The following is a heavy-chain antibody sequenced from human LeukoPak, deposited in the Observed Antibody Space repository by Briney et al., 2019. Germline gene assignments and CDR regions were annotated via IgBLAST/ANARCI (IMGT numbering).Heavy chain of an antibody. Sequence: ASVKVSCKASGGTFNRYAISWVRQAPGQGLEWMGWINPNSGNTGYAQKFQGRVTITRNTSISTAYMELSSLRSEDTAVYYCARGSKGAFDIWGQGTMVTVSS. J-gene: IGHJ3*02. CDR1: GGTFNRYA. CDR2: INPNSGNT. V-gene: IGHV1-8*03. CDR3: ARGSKGAFDI.